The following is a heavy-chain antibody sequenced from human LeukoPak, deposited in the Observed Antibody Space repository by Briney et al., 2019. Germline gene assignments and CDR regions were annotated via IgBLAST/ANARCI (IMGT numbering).Heavy chain of an antibody. J-gene: IGHJ4*02. D-gene: IGHD2-21*01. V-gene: IGHV3-30*02. CDR1: GFTFSRYD. CDR2: VRFDGRET. CDR3: ATEERCIVTNCATTFDY. Sequence: QPGGSLRLSCEASGFTFSRYDMHWVRQAPGKGLEWLAFVRFDGRETFYADSVQGRFTISRDNSNNILYLQMYSLRPKDTAMYYCATEERCIVTNCATTFDYWGQGTLVTVS.